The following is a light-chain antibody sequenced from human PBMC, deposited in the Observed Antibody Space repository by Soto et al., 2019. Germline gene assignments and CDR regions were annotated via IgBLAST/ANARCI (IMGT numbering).Light chain of an antibody. Sequence: DIQMTQSPSFVSASVGDRVTITCRASQAVSTWLAWYQQKPGDAPKLLIYAASTLQSGVPSRFSGSGSGTDFTLTIRSLQPEDCATYYCQQSNSFPRTFGGGTNVEIK. CDR3: QQSNSFPRT. CDR1: QAVSTW. CDR2: AAS. V-gene: IGKV1-12*01. J-gene: IGKJ4*01.